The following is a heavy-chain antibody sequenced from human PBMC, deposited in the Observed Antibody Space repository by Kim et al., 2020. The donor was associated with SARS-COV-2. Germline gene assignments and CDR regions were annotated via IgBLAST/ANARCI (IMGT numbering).Heavy chain of an antibody. D-gene: IGHD6-19*01. CDR1: GFTFSSYS. CDR3: ARLLTSGWSYFDY. Sequence: GGSLRLSCAASGFTFSSYSMNWVRQAPGKGLEWISSISSSGSYRYYADSMKGRFTISRDNARASLYRQMNSLRAEDTAVYYCARLLTSGWSYFDYWGQGT. CDR2: ISSSGSYR. V-gene: IGHV3-21*01. J-gene: IGHJ4*02.